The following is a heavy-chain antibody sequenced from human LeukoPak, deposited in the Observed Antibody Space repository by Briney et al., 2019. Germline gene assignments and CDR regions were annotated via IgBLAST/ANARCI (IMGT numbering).Heavy chain of an antibody. CDR3: AKESIAAAGSFDY. CDR2: ISWNSGSI. V-gene: IGHV3-9*03. CDR1: GFTFDDYA. J-gene: IGHJ4*02. Sequence: GRSLRLSCAASGFTFDDYAMHWVRQAPGKGLEWVSGISWNSGSIGCADSVKGRFTISRDNAKNSLYLQMNSLRAEDMALYYCAKESIAAAGSFDYWGQGTLVTVSS. D-gene: IGHD6-13*01.